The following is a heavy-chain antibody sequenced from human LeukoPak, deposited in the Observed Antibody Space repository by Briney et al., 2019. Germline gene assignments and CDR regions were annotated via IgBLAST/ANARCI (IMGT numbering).Heavy chain of an antibody. V-gene: IGHV3-20*04. CDR1: GSTFDDYG. Sequence: AGGSLRLSCAASGSTFDDYGMSWVRQAPGKGLEWVSGINWNGGSTGYADSVKGRFTISRDNAKNSLYLQMNSLRAEDTALYYCARDIYYDSSGYLYWGQGTLVTVSS. CDR2: INWNGGST. J-gene: IGHJ4*02. D-gene: IGHD3-22*01. CDR3: ARDIYYDSSGYLY.